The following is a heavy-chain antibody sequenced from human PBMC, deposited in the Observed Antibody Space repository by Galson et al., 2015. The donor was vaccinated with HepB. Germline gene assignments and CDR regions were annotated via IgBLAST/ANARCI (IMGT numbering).Heavy chain of an antibody. CDR2: ISAYNNNA. D-gene: IGHD1-26*01. V-gene: IGHV1-18*04. CDR3: TRDLGGSPGVFFDY. CDR1: GYTFTDFG. J-gene: IGHJ4*02. Sequence: SVKVSCKAFGYTFTDFGISWVRQAPGQGPEWMGWISAYNNNAKYAQSLQGRVSMTQDTSTSTAYMELRSLRSDDTAVYYCTRDLGGSPGVFFDYWGQGTLVTVSS.